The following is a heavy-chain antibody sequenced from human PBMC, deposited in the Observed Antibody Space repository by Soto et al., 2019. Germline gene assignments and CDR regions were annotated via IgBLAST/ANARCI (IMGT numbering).Heavy chain of an antibody. CDR1: GDSVSTNSSA. CDR2: TYYRSKWYN. Sequence: SQTRSLTFAVSGDSVSTNSSAWNWIRQCPSRGLEWLGRTYYRSKWYNDYAVSVKSRININADTSKNQISLQLNSVTPEDTAVYYCARAGPDYYYYALDVWGQGTTVTVSS. D-gene: IGHD3-10*01. J-gene: IGHJ6*02. V-gene: IGHV6-1*01. CDR3: ARAGPDYYYYALDV.